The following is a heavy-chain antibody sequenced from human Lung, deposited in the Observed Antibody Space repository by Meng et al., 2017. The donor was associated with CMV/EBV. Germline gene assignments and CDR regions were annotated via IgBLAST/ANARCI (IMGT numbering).Heavy chain of an antibody. Sequence: YCGSFRGYYWSWIRQPPGKGLEWIGEINHSGSTNYNPSLKSRVTISVDTSKNQFSLKLSSVTAADTAVYYCAAQTAYYDFWSGYYDSWGQGTLVTVSS. CDR2: INHSGST. J-gene: IGHJ4*02. V-gene: IGHV4-34*01. CDR1: CGSFRGYY. CDR3: AAQTAYYDFWSGYYDS. D-gene: IGHD3-3*01.